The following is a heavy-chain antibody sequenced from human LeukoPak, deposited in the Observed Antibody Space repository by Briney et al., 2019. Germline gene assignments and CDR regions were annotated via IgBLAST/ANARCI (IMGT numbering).Heavy chain of an antibody. Sequence: PGGSLRLSCAASNFAFSTYAMTWVRQAPGKGLEWVSTIGGSGGSAYYADSVKGRFTISRDNSKNTLYLQMNSLRAEDTAVYYCAKDAAYSSGWYVDYWGQGTLVTVSS. D-gene: IGHD6-19*01. J-gene: IGHJ4*02. CDR1: NFAFSTYA. CDR3: AKDAAYSSGWYVDY. CDR2: IGGSGGSA. V-gene: IGHV3-23*01.